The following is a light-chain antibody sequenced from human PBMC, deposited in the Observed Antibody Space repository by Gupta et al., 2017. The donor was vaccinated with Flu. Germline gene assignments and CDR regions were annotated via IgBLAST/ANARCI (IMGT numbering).Light chain of an antibody. V-gene: IGKV2-28*01. CDR1: QSLLHSNGYNY. J-gene: IGKJ3*01. CDR3: MQALQTPLFT. Sequence: DIVMTQSRLSLPVTPGEPAPISCRSSQSLLHSNGYNYLDWYLQKPGQSPQLLIYLGSNRASGVPDRFSGSGSGTDFTLKISRVEAEDVGVYYCMQALQTPLFTFGPGTKVDIK. CDR2: LGS.